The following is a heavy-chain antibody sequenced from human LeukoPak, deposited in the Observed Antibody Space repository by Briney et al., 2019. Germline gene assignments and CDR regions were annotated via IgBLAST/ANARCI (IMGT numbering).Heavy chain of an antibody. CDR1: GGSISSSSYY. CDR2: IYYSGST. D-gene: IGHD3-22*01. Sequence: PSETLSLTCTVSGGSISSSSYYWGWIRQPPGKGLEWIGSIYYSGSTYYNPSLKSRVTISVDTSKNQFSLKLSSVTAADTAVYYCHNLSRGITMKRTFGYWGQGTLVTVSS. J-gene: IGHJ4*02. V-gene: IGHV4-39*01. CDR3: HNLSRGITMKRTFGY.